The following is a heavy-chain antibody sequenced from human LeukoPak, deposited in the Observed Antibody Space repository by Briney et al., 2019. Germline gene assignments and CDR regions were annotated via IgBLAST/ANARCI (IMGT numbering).Heavy chain of an antibody. Sequence: GGSLRLSCAASGFTFSSYAMSWVRQAPGKGLERASAISGSGGSTYYADSVKGRFTISRDNSKNTLYLQMNSLRAEDTAVYYCAKDSVSSSPAADFDYWGQGTLVTVSS. CDR2: ISGSGGST. CDR3: AKDSVSSSPAADFDY. D-gene: IGHD6-6*01. CDR1: GFTFSSYA. J-gene: IGHJ4*02. V-gene: IGHV3-23*01.